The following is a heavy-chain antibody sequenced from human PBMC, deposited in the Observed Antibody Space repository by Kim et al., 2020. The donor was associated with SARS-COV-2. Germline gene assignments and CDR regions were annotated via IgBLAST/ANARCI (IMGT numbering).Heavy chain of an antibody. J-gene: IGHJ5*02. CDR3: AKDHRIAAAGTGDWFDP. D-gene: IGHD6-13*01. CDR2: ISGSGGST. CDR1: GFTFSSYA. V-gene: IGHV3-23*01. Sequence: GSLRLSCAASGFTFSSYAMSWVRQAPGKGLEWVSAISGSGGSTYYADSVKGRFTISRDNSKNTLYLQMNSLRAEDTAVYYCAKDHRIAAAGTGDWFDPWGQGTLVTVSS.